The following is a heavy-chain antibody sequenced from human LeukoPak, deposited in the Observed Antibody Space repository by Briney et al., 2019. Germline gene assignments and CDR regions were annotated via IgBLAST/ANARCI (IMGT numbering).Heavy chain of an antibody. D-gene: IGHD3-9*01. CDR3: ARQPTYDILTGYYPPIDY. J-gene: IGHJ4*02. CDR1: GYTFTSYA. CDR2: INTNTGNP. V-gene: IGHV7-4-1*02. Sequence: VSVKVSCKASGYTFTSYAMNWVRQAPGQGLEWMGWINTNTGNPTYAQGFTGRFVFSLDTSVSTAYLQISSLKAEDTAVYYCARQPTYDILTGYYPPIDYWGQGTLVTVSS.